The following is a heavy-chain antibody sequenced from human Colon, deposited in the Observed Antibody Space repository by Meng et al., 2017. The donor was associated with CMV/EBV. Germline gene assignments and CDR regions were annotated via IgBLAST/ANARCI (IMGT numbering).Heavy chain of an antibody. CDR3: SRGPDFVVVPTPKNFFDP. CDR2: ISSAGIYT. Sequence: GGSLRLSCAASGFSFSLDSMNWVRRAPGKGLEWLSTISSAGIYTFHAASVKGRFTISRDNANSTLYLQMNSLRAEDTALDYWSRGPDFVVVPTPKNFFDPWGQGTQVTVSS. V-gene: IGHV3-21*01. J-gene: IGHJ5*02. D-gene: IGHD2-2*01. CDR1: GFSFSLDS.